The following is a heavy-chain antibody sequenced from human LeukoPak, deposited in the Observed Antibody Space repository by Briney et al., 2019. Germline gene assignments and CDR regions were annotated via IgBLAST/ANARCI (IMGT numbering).Heavy chain of an antibody. CDR1: GGTFSSYA. V-gene: IGHV1-69*05. Sequence: SVKVSCKASGGTFSSYAISWVRQAPGQGLEWMGGIIPIFGTANYAQKFQGRVTITTDESTSTAYMELSSLRFEDTAVYYCARGGAYPRQLIDYWGQGTLVTVSS. J-gene: IGHJ4*02. CDR3: ARGGAYPRQLIDY. D-gene: IGHD6-6*01. CDR2: IIPIFGTA.